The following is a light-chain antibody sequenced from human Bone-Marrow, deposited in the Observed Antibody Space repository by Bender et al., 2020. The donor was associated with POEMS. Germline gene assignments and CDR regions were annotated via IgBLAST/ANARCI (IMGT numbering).Light chain of an antibody. CDR2: EVT. Sequence: QSALTQPPSASGSPGQSVTISCTGTTSDVGGSDSVSWYQQHPGKAPKLMIYEVTKRPSGVPDRFSASKSGNTASLTVSGLQADDEADYYCSSFGGSNNVVFGGGTKLTVL. V-gene: IGLV2-8*01. CDR3: SSFGGSNNVV. CDR1: TSDVGGSDS. J-gene: IGLJ3*02.